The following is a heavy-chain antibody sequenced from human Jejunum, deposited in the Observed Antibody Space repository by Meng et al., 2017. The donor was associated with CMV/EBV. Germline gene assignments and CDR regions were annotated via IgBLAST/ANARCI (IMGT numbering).Heavy chain of an antibody. D-gene: IGHD2-15*01. V-gene: IGHV3-30*02. Sequence: QVELVESGGGVVQPGGSLRLSCTTSGFTFSSYGMHWVRQAPGKGLEWVAYIRHDGSSKYYLSSVEGRFTISRDRSKNTVYLQMNSLRVEDTAVYYCAKDSCANCYNFDNWGQGTLVTVSS. J-gene: IGHJ4*02. CDR3: AKDSCANCYNFDN. CDR1: GFTFSSYG. CDR2: IRHDGSSK.